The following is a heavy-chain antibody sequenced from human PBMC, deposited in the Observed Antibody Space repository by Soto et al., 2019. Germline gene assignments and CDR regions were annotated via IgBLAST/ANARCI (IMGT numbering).Heavy chain of an antibody. V-gene: IGHV1-18*01. D-gene: IGHD2-2*02. CDR1: GYTFTSYG. CDR3: AGYCSSTSCYTRSYYYYGMDV. CDR2: ISAYNGNT. Sequence: GASVKVSCKASGYTFTSYGISWVRQAPGQGLEWMGWISAYNGNTNYAQKLQGRVTMTTDTSTSTAYMELRSLRSDDTAVYYCAGYCSSTSCYTRSYYYYGMDVWGQGTTVTV. J-gene: IGHJ6*02.